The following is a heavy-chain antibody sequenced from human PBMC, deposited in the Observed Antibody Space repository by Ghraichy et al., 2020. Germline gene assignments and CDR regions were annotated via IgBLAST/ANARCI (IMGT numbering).Heavy chain of an antibody. CDR1: GFTFSSYW. Sequence: GGSLRLSCAASGFTFSSYWMSWVRQAPGQGLERVANIKQDGSEKYYVDSVKGRFTISRDNAKNSLYLQMNSLRAEDTAVYYCVRDLADIVVVPAAIPLDYWGQGTLVPGSP. V-gene: IGHV3-7*01. CDR2: IKQDGSEK. J-gene: IGHJ4*02. D-gene: IGHD2-2*02. CDR3: VRDLADIVVVPAAIPLDY.